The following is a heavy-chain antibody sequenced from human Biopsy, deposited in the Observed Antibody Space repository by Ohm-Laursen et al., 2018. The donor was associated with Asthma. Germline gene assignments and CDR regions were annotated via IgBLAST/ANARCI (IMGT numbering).Heavy chain of an antibody. CDR3: ARDVMEWYLSAFDF. Sequence: SLRLSCSASGFTFRSYAMHWVRQAPGKGLEWVAVGGSYYDGGLKYYADSVNGRFTVSRDDSKNTLYLQMNSLRPDDTAVYYCARDVMEWYLSAFDFWGQGTLVTVSS. D-gene: IGHD3-3*01. J-gene: IGHJ4*02. CDR2: GGSYYDGGLK. CDR1: GFTFRSYA. V-gene: IGHV3-30-3*01.